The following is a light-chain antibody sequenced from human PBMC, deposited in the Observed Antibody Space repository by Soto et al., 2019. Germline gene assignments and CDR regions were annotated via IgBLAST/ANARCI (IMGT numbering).Light chain of an antibody. CDR1: QSVSSN. CDR3: QQYNNWPPIT. CDR2: GAS. Sequence: ELVMTQSQATLSVSPGERATLSCRASQSVSSNLAWYQQKPGQAPRLLIYGASTRATGIPARFSGSGSGTEFTLTISSLQSEEFAVYYCQQYNNWPPITFGQGTRLESK. J-gene: IGKJ5*01. V-gene: IGKV3-15*01.